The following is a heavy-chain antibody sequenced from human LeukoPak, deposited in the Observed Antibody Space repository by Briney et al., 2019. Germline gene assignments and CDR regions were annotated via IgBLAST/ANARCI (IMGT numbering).Heavy chain of an antibody. CDR3: ARDWASSGWYPTDY. J-gene: IGHJ4*02. V-gene: IGHV3-7*01. Sequence: GGSLRLSCAASGFTFSSYWMSRVRQAPGKGLEWVANIKQDGSEKYYVDSVKGRFTISRDNAKNSLYLQMNSLRAEDTAVYYCARDWASSGWYPTDYWGQGTLVTVSS. CDR1: GFTFSSYW. D-gene: IGHD6-19*01. CDR2: IKQDGSEK.